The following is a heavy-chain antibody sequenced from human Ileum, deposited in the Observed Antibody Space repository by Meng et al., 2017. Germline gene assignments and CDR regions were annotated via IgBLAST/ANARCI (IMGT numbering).Heavy chain of an antibody. CDR3: AKDNLVVTTIQGYFDY. CDR1: GFTFSSYA. V-gene: IGHV3-23*01. J-gene: IGHJ4*02. D-gene: IGHD2-21*02. Sequence: EVQLLESGGGLVQPGGSLRLSCAASGFTFSSYAMTWVRQGPGKGLEWVSVISGNGDITYYADSVRGRFTISRDNSKDTLYLEMNSLRAEDTALYYCAKDNLVVTTIQGYFDYWGLGTLVTVSS. CDR2: ISGNGDIT.